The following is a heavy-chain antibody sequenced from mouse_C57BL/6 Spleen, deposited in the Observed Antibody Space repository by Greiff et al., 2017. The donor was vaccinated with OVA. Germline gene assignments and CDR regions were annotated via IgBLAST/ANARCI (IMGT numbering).Heavy chain of an antibody. Sequence: QVQLQQSGPELVKPGASVKISCKASGYAFSSSWMNWVKQRPGKGLEWIGRIYPGDGDTNYNGKFKGKATLTADKSSSTAYMQLSSLTSEYSAVHFCAREGVLQPLFAYWRRGTLVTVSA. D-gene: IGHD1-1*01. J-gene: IGHJ3*01. V-gene: IGHV1-82*01. CDR3: AREGVLQPLFAY. CDR1: GYAFSSSW. CDR2: IYPGDGDT.